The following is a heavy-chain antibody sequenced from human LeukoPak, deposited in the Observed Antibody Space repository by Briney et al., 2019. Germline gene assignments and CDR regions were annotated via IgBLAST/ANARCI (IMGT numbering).Heavy chain of an antibody. CDR1: GFNFDEYG. Sequence: GGSLRLSCAASGFNFDEYGMTWVRQAPGKGLEWVSGMSGSGGITHYADSVRGRFTISRDNSKNTLYLQMNSLRAEDTAVYYCALGYYYDSSGYYYFDYWGQGTLVTVSS. J-gene: IGHJ4*02. CDR2: MSGSGGIT. CDR3: ALGYYYDSSGYYYFDY. D-gene: IGHD3-22*01. V-gene: IGHV3-23*01.